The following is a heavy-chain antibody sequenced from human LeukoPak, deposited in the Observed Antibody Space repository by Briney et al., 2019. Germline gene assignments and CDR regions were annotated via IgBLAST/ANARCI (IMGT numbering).Heavy chain of an antibody. D-gene: IGHD6-19*01. CDR2: ISSSSSYI. CDR3: ARLYGSGSTFGAFDI. CDR1: GFTFSSYS. Sequence: GGSLRLSCAASGFTFSSYSMNWVRQAPGKGLEWVSSISSSSSYIYYADSVKGRFTISRDNAKNSLYLQMNSLRAEDTAVYYCARLYGSGSTFGAFDIWGQGTMVTVSS. V-gene: IGHV3-21*01. J-gene: IGHJ3*02.